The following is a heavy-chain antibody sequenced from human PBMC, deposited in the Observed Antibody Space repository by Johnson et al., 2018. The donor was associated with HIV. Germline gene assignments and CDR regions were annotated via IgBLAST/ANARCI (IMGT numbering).Heavy chain of an antibody. CDR3: AREGVEGVKDGLI. J-gene: IGHJ3*02. CDR2: IYGSNST. CDR1: GFIATSNY. D-gene: IGHD3-10*01. Sequence: VQLVESGGGLVQPGGSLRLSCAASGFIATSNYMTWVRQAPGKGLEWVSVIYGSNSTYYADSVKGRFTISRDKSKNTLSLQMNSLRAEDTAVYYCAREGVEGVKDGLIWGQGTMVTVSS. V-gene: IGHV3-66*01.